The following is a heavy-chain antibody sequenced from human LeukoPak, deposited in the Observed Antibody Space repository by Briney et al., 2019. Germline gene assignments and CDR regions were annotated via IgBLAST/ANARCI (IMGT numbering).Heavy chain of an antibody. CDR2: IYYSGST. CDR3: ARVGGSYSTGIDY. Sequence: SETLSLTCTVSGGSISSYYWTWIRQPPGKGLEWIGYIYYSGSTNYNPSLKSRVTISVDTSKNQLSLKLSSVTAADTAVYYRARVGGSYSTGIDYWGQGTLVTVSS. D-gene: IGHD1-26*01. V-gene: IGHV4-59*01. CDR1: GGSISSYY. J-gene: IGHJ4*02.